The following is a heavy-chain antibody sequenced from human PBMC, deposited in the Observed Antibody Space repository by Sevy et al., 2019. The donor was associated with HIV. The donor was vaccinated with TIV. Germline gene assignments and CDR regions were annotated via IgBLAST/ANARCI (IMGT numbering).Heavy chain of an antibody. CDR2: IYYSGST. Sequence: SETLSLTCTVSGGSISSGDYYWSWIRQPPGKGLEWFGYIYYSGSTYYNPSLKSRVTISVDTSKNQFSLKLSSVTAADTAVYYCARADPTLGWFDPWGQGTLVTVSS. V-gene: IGHV4-30-4*01. J-gene: IGHJ5*02. CDR1: GGSISSGDYY. CDR3: ARADPTLGWFDP.